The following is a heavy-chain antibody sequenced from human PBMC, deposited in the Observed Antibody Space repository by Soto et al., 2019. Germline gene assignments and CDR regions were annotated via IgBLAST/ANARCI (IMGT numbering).Heavy chain of an antibody. V-gene: IGHV5-51*01. J-gene: IGHJ5*02. CDR2: IYPGDSDT. D-gene: IGHD5-12*01. Sequence: GESLKISWKGSGYSFTSYWIGWVRQMPGKGLEWMGIIYPGDSDTRYSPSFQGQVTISADKSISTAYLQWSSLKASDTAMYYCARRGAGYSGYDLVAVASNWFDPGGQGTLVTGSS. CDR3: ARRGAGYSGYDLVAVASNWFDP. CDR1: GYSFTSYW.